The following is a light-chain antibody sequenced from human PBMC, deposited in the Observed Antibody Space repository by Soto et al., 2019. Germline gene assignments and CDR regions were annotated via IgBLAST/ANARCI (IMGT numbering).Light chain of an antibody. CDR3: QQYNNWPPGT. V-gene: IGKV3-15*01. CDR1: QSVSTN. CDR2: AAA. J-gene: IGKJ1*01. Sequence: EIVMTQSPAPLSVSPGEIATLACRASQSVSTNLAWYQQKPGQAPRLLIFAAAARATGVPARFSGSGSGTEFTLTISSLQSEDFAVYYCQQYNNWPPGTFGQGNKVEIK.